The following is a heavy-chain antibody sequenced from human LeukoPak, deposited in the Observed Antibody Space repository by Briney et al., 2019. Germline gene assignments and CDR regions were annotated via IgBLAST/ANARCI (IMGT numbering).Heavy chain of an antibody. D-gene: IGHD6-13*01. V-gene: IGHV3-43D*03. CDR1: GFTFEDHA. Sequence: PGGSLRLSXAASGFTFEDHAMHWVRQAPGKGLEWISLISWDGGTTYYADSVKGRFTISRDNSKNSVYLQMNSLRPEDTAIYYCTKGLRFAAALTPFDYWGQGTLVTVSS. J-gene: IGHJ4*02. CDR3: TKGLRFAAALTPFDY. CDR2: ISWDGGTT.